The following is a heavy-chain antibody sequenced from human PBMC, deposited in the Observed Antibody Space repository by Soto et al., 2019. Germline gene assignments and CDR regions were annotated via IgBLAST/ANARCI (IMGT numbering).Heavy chain of an antibody. D-gene: IGHD3-10*01. CDR3: ARDNITMVRGVGYYYYYMDV. V-gene: IGHV4-59*01. CDR2: IYYSGST. J-gene: IGHJ6*03. CDR1: GGSISSYY. Sequence: SETLSLTCTVSGGSISSYYWSWIRQPPGKGLEWIGYIYYSGSTNYNPSLKSRVTISVDTSKNQFSLKLSSVTAADTAVYYCARDNITMVRGVGYYYYYMDVWGKGTTVTVSS.